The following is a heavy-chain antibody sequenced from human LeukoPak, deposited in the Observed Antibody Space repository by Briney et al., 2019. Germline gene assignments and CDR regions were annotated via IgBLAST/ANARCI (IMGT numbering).Heavy chain of an antibody. V-gene: IGHV1-2*02. CDR2: INPNSGGT. Sequence: ASVKVSCKAPGYTFTGYYMHWVRQAPGQGLEWMGWINPNSGGTNYAQKFQGRVTMTRDTSISTAYMELSRLRSDDTAVYYCARESATLHEWLRSPQLLYGMDVWGQGTTVTVSS. CDR3: ARESATLHEWLRSPQLLYGMDV. J-gene: IGHJ6*02. D-gene: IGHD5-12*01. CDR1: GYTFTGYY.